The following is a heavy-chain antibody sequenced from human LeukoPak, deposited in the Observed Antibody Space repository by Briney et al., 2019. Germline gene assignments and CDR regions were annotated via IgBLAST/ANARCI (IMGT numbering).Heavy chain of an antibody. CDR1: GRSISSSNW. D-gene: IGHD6-19*01. CDR2: IYHSGST. V-gene: IGHV4-4*02. J-gene: IGHJ4*02. Sequence: SGTLSLTCAVSGRSISSSNWGGWVRQPPGKGLEWIGEIYHSGSTNYNPSLKSRVTISVDKSKNQFSLKLSSVTAADTAVYYCARSVAGFTTNFDYWGQGTLVTVSS. CDR3: ARSVAGFTTNFDY.